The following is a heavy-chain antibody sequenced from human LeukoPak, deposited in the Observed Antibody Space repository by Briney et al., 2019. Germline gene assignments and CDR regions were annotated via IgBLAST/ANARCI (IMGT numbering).Heavy chain of an antibody. V-gene: IGHV4-61*02. CDR2: IYTSGST. CDR3: ARLYSGSYYVAFDI. Sequence: SEALSLTCTVSGGSISSGSYYWSWIRQPAGKGLEWIGRIYTSGSTNYNPSLKSRVTISVDTSKNQFSLKLSSVTAADTAVYYCARLYSGSYYVAFDIWGPGTVVTVSS. J-gene: IGHJ3*02. D-gene: IGHD1-26*01. CDR1: GGSISSGSYY.